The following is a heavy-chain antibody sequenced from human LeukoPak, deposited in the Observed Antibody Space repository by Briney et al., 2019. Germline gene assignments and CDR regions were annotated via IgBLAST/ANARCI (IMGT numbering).Heavy chain of an antibody. J-gene: IGHJ4*02. CDR2: INPNSGDT. Sequence: ASVKVSCKASGYTFTGYYMHWVRQAPGQGLEWMGWINPNSGDTTYAQRFQGRVTMTTDTSTSTAYMELRSLRSDDTAVYYCASSSPRGGNSLGSYWGQGTLVTVSS. CDR3: ASSSPRGGNSLGSY. D-gene: IGHD4-23*01. V-gene: IGHV1-2*02. CDR1: GYTFTGYY.